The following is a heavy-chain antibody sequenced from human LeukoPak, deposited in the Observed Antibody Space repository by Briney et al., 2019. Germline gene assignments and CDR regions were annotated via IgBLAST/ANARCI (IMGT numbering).Heavy chain of an antibody. D-gene: IGHD6-13*01. CDR2: IYPGDSDT. V-gene: IGHV5-51*01. Sequence: GESLKISCKGSGYSFTSYWIGWVRQMPGKGLEWMGIIYPGDSDTRHSPSFQGQVTISADESISTAYLQWSSLKASDTAMYYCARQGDGSSSWYRVDYWGQGTLVTVSS. CDR1: GYSFTSYW. CDR3: ARQGDGSSSWYRVDY. J-gene: IGHJ4*02.